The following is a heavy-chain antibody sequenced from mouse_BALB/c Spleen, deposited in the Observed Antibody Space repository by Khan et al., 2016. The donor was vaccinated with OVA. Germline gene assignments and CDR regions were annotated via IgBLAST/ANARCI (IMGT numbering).Heavy chain of an antibody. CDR3: ARGNYYGYYFDY. V-gene: IGHV3-2*02. D-gene: IGHD1-1*01. CDR1: GYSITSGYA. J-gene: IGHJ2*01. Sequence: EVQLQESGPGLVKPSQSLSLTCTVTGYSITSGYAWNWLRQFPGNKLEWMGYISYSGVTSYTPSLKSRISITRDTSKNQFFLQLNTGTTEDTATYYCARGNYYGYYFDYWGQGTTLTVSS. CDR2: ISYSGVT.